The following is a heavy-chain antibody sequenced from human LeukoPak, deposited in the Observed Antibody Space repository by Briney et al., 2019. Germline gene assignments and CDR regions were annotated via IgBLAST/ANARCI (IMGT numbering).Heavy chain of an antibody. J-gene: IGHJ4*02. D-gene: IGHD3-22*01. CDR1: GFTFSSYA. CDR3: ARLSYYDSSGTIDY. Sequence: PGGSLRLSCAASGFTFSSYAMHWVRQAPGKGLEYVSAISSNGGSTYYANSVKGRFTISRDNSKNTLYLQMGSLRAEDMAVYYCARLSYYDSSGTIDYWGQGTLVTVSS. CDR2: ISSNGGST. V-gene: IGHV3-64*01.